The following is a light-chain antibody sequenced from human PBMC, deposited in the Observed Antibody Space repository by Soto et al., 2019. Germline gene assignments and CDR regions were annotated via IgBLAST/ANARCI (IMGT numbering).Light chain of an antibody. Sequence: PGERATLSCRASQNIENNYLAWYQQKPGQAPRLLIDDASSRATGVPDRFSGSGSGTDFTLTISRLEPEEFAVYFCQPCSSSPLTFGGGTKLELK. V-gene: IGKV3-20*01. CDR1: QNIENNY. CDR3: QPCSSSPLT. CDR2: DAS. J-gene: IGKJ4*01.